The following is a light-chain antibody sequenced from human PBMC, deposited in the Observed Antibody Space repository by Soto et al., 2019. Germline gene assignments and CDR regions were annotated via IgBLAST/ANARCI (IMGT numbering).Light chain of an antibody. CDR2: DAS. CDR3: QQYETFSGT. V-gene: IGKV1-5*01. Sequence: DIQMTQSPSTLSASVGDRVTITCRASQSISSWLAWYQHKPGKAPKLLIYDASDLGSGVPLRFTGRGSETEFTLTIASLQPDDFATYYCQQYETFSGTFGPGTKGDIK. CDR1: QSISSW. J-gene: IGKJ1*01.